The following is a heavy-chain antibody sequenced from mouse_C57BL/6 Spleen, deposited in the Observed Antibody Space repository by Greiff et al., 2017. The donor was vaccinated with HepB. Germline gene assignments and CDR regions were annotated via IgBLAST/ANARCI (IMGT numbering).Heavy chain of an antibody. Sequence: QVQLQQPGAELVRPGSSVKLSCKASGYTFTSYWMHWVKQRPIQGLEWIGNIDPSDSETHYNQKFKDKATLTVDKSSSTAYMQLSSLTSEDSAVYYCLLLRESYWYFDVWGTGTTVTVSS. D-gene: IGHD2-12*01. V-gene: IGHV1-52*01. J-gene: IGHJ1*03. CDR2: IDPSDSET. CDR1: GYTFTSYW. CDR3: LLLRESYWYFDV.